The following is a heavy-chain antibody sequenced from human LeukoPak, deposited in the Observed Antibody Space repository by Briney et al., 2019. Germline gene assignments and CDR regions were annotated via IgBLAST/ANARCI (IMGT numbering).Heavy chain of an antibody. Sequence: GGSLRLSCAASGFTFDDYAMHWVRQAPGKGLEWVSLISGDGGSTYYADSVKGRFTISRDNSKNSLYLQMNSLRTEDTALYYCAKDLTSYYDSGGYPGPLDYWGQGTLVTVSS. CDR3: AKDLTSYYDSGGYPGPLDY. D-gene: IGHD3-22*01. V-gene: IGHV3-43*02. CDR1: GFTFDDYA. J-gene: IGHJ4*02. CDR2: ISGDGGST.